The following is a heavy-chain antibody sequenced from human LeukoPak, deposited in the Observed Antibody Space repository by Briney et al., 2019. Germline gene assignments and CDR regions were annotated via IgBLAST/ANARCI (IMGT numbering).Heavy chain of an antibody. CDR1: GFTFDDSA. V-gene: IGHV3-73*01. CDR2: IRSRANRYAA. D-gene: IGHD6-6*01. J-gene: IGHJ4*02. CDR3: TREQVVGDFDY. Sequence: PGGSLRLSCAASGFTFDDSAVHWVRQASGKGLELVGRIRSRANRYAAAYAASVKGRFTLSRDDSKNTAYLQMNSLTTEDTAVYYCTREQVVGDFDYWAREPWSPSPQ.